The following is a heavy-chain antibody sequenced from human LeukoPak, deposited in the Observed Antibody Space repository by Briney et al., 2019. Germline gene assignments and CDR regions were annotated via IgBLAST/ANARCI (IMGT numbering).Heavy chain of an antibody. CDR1: GFTFSSYD. V-gene: IGHV3-48*03. D-gene: IGHD1-26*01. CDR3: ARDFVWERRYYYGMDV. Sequence: GGSQRLSCAASGFTFSSYDMNWIRQAPGKGLEWVSYISSSGSTIYYADSVKGRFTISRDNAKNSLYLQMNSLRAEDTAVYYCARDFVWERRYYYGMDVWGQGTTVTVSS. CDR2: ISSSGSTI. J-gene: IGHJ6*02.